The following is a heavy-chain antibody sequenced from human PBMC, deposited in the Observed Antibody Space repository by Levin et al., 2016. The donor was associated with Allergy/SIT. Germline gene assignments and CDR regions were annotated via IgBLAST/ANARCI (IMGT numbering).Heavy chain of an antibody. CDR3: LRGGFDI. J-gene: IGHJ3*02. D-gene: IGHD5-12*01. Sequence: ESLKISCAASGFTFSNSLMHWVRQAPGKGLVWVSRIHSDGSSISYADSVKGRFTISRDNAKNTLYLQMNSLRAEDTAVYYCLRGGFDIWGQGTMVTVSS. CDR2: IHSDGSSI. V-gene: IGHV3-74*01. CDR1: GFTFSNSL.